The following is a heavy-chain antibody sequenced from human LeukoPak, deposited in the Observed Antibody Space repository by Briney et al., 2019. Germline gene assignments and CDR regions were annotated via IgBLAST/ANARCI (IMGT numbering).Heavy chain of an antibody. D-gene: IGHD6-19*01. CDR2: INHSGRS. CDR3: ARRNPSSGWPFDY. V-gene: IGHV4-34*01. Sequence: PSETLSLTCAVYGGSFSGYYWSWIRQPPGKGLEWIGEINHSGRSNYSPSLKSRVTISVDTSKNQFSLKLSSVTAADTAVYYCARRNPSSGWPFDYWGQGTLVTVSS. J-gene: IGHJ4*02. CDR1: GGSFSGYY.